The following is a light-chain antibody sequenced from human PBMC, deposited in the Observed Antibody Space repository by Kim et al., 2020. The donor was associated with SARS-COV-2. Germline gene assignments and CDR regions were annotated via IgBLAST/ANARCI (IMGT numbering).Light chain of an antibody. CDR3: QQYNNWPPGDT. CDR2: GAS. CDR1: QSVGSN. J-gene: IGKJ2*01. V-gene: IGKV3-15*01. Sequence: EIVMTQSPATLSVSPGERATLSCRASQSVGSNLAWYQQKPGQAPRLLIYGASTRATGIPARFSGSGSGTEFTLTISSLQSEDFAVYYCQQYNNWPPGDTFGQGTKLEI.